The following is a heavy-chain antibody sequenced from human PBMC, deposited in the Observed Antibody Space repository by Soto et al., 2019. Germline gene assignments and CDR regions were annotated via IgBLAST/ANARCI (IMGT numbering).Heavy chain of an antibody. CDR2: INPNSGGT. V-gene: IGHV1-2*02. D-gene: IGHD5-12*01. J-gene: IGHJ3*02. CDR3: ARDQCRSGYDYWAAFDI. CDR1: GYTFTGYY. Sequence: WASVKVSCKASGYTFTGYYMHWVRQAPGQGLEWMGWINPNSGGTNYAQKFQGRVTMTRDTSISTAYMELSRPRSDDTAVYYCARDQCRSGYDYWAAFDIWGQGTMVTVSS.